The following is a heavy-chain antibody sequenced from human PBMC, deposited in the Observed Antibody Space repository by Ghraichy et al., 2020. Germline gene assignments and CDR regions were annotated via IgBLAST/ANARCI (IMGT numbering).Heavy chain of an antibody. CDR3: ARGATTYYFDF. V-gene: IGHV3-48*01. Sequence: GGSLRLSCAASGFTFSSYGMNWVRQAPGEGLEWVSYISSSSSTIYYADSVKGRFTISRDNAKNSLYLQMNSVRAEDTAVYYCARGATTYYFDFWGQGTLVTVSS. D-gene: IGHD4-11*01. J-gene: IGHJ4*02. CDR1: GFTFSSYG. CDR2: ISSSSSTI.